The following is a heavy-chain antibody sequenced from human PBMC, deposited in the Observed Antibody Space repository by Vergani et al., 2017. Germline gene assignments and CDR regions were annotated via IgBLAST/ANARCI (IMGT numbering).Heavy chain of an antibody. CDR3: ARSHRPYYYGSGSYRGDWFDP. D-gene: IGHD3-10*01. CDR2: IIPIFGTA. J-gene: IGHJ5*02. V-gene: IGHV1-69*13. Sequence: QVQLVQSGAEVKKPGSSVKVSCKASGGTFSSYAISWVRQAPGQGLEWMGRIIPIFGTANYAQKFQGRVTITADESTSTAYMELSSLRSEDTAVYYCARSHRPYYYGSGSYRGDWFDPWGQGTLVTVSS. CDR1: GGTFSSYA.